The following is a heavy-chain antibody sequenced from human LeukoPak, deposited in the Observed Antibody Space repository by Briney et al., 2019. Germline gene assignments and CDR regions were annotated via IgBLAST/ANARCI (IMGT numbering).Heavy chain of an antibody. Sequence: NPGGSLRLSCAASGFTFSSYWMSWVRQAPGKGLEGVANIKQAGSEKCYVDSVKGRFTISRDNAKNSLYLQMNSLRAEYTAVYYCASFIARYAFDIWGQGTMVTVSS. CDR1: GFTFSSYW. D-gene: IGHD6-13*01. CDR3: ASFIARYAFDI. J-gene: IGHJ3*02. V-gene: IGHV3-7*01. CDR2: IKQAGSEK.